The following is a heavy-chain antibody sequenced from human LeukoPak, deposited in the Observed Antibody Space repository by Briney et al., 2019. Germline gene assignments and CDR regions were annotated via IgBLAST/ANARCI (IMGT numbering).Heavy chain of an antibody. CDR2: ISSNSRTI. CDR1: GFTFNSYS. V-gene: IGHV3-48*04. J-gene: IGHJ4*02. CDR3: ARMPLEIVTNFLDS. Sequence: GGSPRLSCAASGFTFNSYSMNWVRQAPGKGLEWVSYISSNSRTIHYADSVKGQFTISRDNGKNSLYLQMNTLRAEDTAVYYCARMPLEIVTNFLDSWGQGTLATVSS. D-gene: IGHD4-11*01.